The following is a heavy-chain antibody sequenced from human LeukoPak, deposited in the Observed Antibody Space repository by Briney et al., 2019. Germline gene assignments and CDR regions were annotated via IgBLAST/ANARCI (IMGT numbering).Heavy chain of an antibody. V-gene: IGHV3-30*02. CDR1: GFTFSSYG. Sequence: GGSLRLSCAASGFTFSSYGMHWVRQAPGKGLEWVAFIRYDGSNKYYADSVKGRFTISRDNSKNTLYLQMNSLRAEDTAVYYCAKDFGDILTGSLYYFDYWGQGTLVTVSS. CDR3: AKDFGDILTGSLYYFDY. J-gene: IGHJ4*02. CDR2: IRYDGSNK. D-gene: IGHD3-9*01.